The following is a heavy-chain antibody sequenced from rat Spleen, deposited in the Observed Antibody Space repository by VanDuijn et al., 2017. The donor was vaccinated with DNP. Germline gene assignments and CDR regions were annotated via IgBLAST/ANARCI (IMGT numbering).Heavy chain of an antibody. Sequence: EVQLQESGPGLVKPSQSLSLTCSVIGYSITSAYRWNWIRKFPGNKLEWMGFISSAGSTNYNPSLKSRISITRETSKNQFFLQVNSVTTEDTATYYCARVLYGLDYWGQGVMVTVSS. D-gene: IGHD1-11*01. CDR2: ISSAGST. CDR3: ARVLYGLDY. J-gene: IGHJ2*01. V-gene: IGHV3-3*01. CDR1: GYSITSAYR.